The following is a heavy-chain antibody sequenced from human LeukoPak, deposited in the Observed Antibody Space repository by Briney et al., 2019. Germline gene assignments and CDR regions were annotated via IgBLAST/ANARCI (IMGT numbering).Heavy chain of an antibody. V-gene: IGHV3-33*01. Sequence: PGGSLSLSCAASGFTFSSYGMHWVRQAPGKGLEWVAVIWYDGSNKYYADSVKGRFTISRDNSKNTLYLQMNSLRAEDTAVYYCARDEVAAAARYNWFDPWGQGTLVTVSS. CDR1: GFTFSSYG. J-gene: IGHJ5*02. CDR2: IWYDGSNK. D-gene: IGHD6-13*01. CDR3: ARDEVAAAARYNWFDP.